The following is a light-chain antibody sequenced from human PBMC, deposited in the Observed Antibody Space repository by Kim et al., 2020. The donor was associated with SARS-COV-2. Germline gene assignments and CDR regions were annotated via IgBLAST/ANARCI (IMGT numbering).Light chain of an antibody. CDR2: VAS. Sequence: ASMGARVTISCRASQNINNYLNWYQQKPGKAPKLLIYVASGLQSGVPSMFSGSGSGTEFTLTISSLQAEDFATYYCQQSYSTPPSFGQGTKLEI. CDR1: QNINNY. J-gene: IGKJ2*03. V-gene: IGKV1-39*01. CDR3: QQSYSTPPS.